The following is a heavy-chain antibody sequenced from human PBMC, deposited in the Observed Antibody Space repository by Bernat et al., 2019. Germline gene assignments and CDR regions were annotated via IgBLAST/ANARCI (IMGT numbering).Heavy chain of an antibody. J-gene: IGHJ5*02. V-gene: IGHV3-72*01. Sequence: EVQLVESGGGLVQPGGSLRLSCAASGFIFSDPYMDWVRQAPEKGLEWVARIKNKGYSYTTEYAASVKGRFTISRDDSKNSLYLQMNTLQTEDPALYYCTRNHRGWFDPWGQGTLVTVSS. CDR3: TRNHRGWFDP. CDR1: GFIFSDPY. D-gene: IGHD1-14*01. CDR2: IKNKGYSYTT.